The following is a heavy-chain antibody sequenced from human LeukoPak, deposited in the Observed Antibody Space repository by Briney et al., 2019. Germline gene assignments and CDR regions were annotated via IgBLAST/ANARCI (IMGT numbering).Heavy chain of an antibody. CDR3: AHSPADLNDFWSGYIDY. CDR2: FYWNDDK. D-gene: IGHD3-3*01. CDR1: GFSLSTSGVG. J-gene: IGHJ4*02. Sequence: SGPTLVKPTQTLTLTCTFSGFSLSTSGVGVGWIRQPPGKPLGCFALFYWNDDKRYSPSLKSRLTITKDTSKNQVVLTMTNMDPVDTATYYCAHSPADLNDFWSGYIDYWGQGTLVTVSS. V-gene: IGHV2-5*01.